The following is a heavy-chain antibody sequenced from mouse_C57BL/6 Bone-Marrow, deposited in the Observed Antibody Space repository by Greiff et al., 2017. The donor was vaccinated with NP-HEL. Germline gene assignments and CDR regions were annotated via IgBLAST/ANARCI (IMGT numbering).Heavy chain of an antibody. CDR1: GYTFTDYY. D-gene: IGHD5-1*01. Sequence: VQLQQSGPELVKPGASVKISCKASGYTFTDYYMNWVKQSHGKSLEWIGDINPNNGGTSYNQKFKGKATLTVDKSSSTAYMELRSLTSEDSAVYYCARVGYLFAYWGQGTLVTVSA. V-gene: IGHV1-26*01. J-gene: IGHJ3*01. CDR3: ARVGYLFAY. CDR2: INPNNGGT.